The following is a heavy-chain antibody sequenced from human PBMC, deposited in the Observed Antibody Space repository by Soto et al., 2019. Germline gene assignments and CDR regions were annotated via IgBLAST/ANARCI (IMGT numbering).Heavy chain of an antibody. J-gene: IGHJ6*02. CDR2: ISYDGSNK. CDR1: GFTFSSYA. V-gene: IGHV3-30-3*01. D-gene: IGHD3-16*01. CDR3: AREKNPLWPYYYYYYGMDV. Sequence: PGGSLRLSCAASGFTFSSYAMHWVRQAPGKGLEWVAVISYDGSNKYYADSVKGRFTISRDNSKNTLYLQMNSLRAEDTAVYYCAREKNPLWPYYYYYYGMDVWGQGTTVTVSS.